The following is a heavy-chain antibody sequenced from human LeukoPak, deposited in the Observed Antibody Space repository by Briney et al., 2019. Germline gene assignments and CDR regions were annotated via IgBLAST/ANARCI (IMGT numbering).Heavy chain of an antibody. V-gene: IGHV1-2*02. CDR3: AGGGEIYLGMDQ. D-gene: IGHD3-16*01. Sequence: ASVKVSCKASGYTFTDYYIHWVRQAPGQGLEWMGWINPNSGATYYAQKFQGRGTMTRDTSSSAAYMELSRLRSDDTAVYYCAGGGEIYLGMDQWGQGTLVTVSS. CDR1: GYTFTDYY. CDR2: INPNSGAT. J-gene: IGHJ4*02.